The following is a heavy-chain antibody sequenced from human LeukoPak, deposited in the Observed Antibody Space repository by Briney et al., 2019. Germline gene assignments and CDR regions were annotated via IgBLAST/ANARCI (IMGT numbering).Heavy chain of an antibody. V-gene: IGHV3-23*01. CDR3: AKDLSRAVAADWFDP. D-gene: IGHD6-19*01. CDR1: GFAFGTYA. CDR2: ISDSGGST. J-gene: IGHJ5*02. Sequence: GGSLRLSCAGSGFAFGTYAMSWVRQAPGKGLEWVSSISDSGGSTYYADSVKGRFTISRDNSKNTLYLQMTNLRAADTAVYYCAKDLSRAVAADWFDPWDQGSLVTVSS.